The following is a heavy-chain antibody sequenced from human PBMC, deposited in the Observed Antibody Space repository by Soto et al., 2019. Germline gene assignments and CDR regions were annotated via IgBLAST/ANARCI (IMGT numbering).Heavy chain of an antibody. CDR1: GFTFSSYA. D-gene: IGHD5-12*01. CDR2: ISGSGGST. V-gene: IGHV3-23*01. J-gene: IGHJ4*02. Sequence: EVQLLESGGGLVQPGGSLRLSCAASGFTFSSYAMSWVRQAPGKGLEWVSAISGSGGSTYYADSVKGRFTISRANSKNTLYLQMNSLRAEDTAVYYCAKGPTPDYRFAYWGQGTLVTVSS. CDR3: AKGPTPDYRFAY.